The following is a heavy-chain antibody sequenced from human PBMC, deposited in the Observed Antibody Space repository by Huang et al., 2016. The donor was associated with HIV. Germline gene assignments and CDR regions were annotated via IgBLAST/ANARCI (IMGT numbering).Heavy chain of an antibody. J-gene: IGHJ6*02. CDR3: ATKTAAMDI. CDR1: TFRFGAYW. Sequence: VESGGRLVQPGGSIRLSCVGSTFRFGAYWMSWVRPSPGKGLGGVDNKKQDESEKYYVDSVKGRFNISRDNAKKVLFLEMNNVRVEDTATYYCATKTAAMDIWGQGTTVTVS. D-gene: IGHD1-7*01. CDR2: KKQDESEK. V-gene: IGHV3-7*01.